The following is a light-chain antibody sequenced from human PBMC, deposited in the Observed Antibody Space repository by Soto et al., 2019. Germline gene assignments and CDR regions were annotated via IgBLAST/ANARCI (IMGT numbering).Light chain of an antibody. CDR2: EVS. J-gene: IGLJ2*01. Sequence: QPVLTQPPSASGSPGQSVTISCTGTSSDVGGYNYVSWYQQNPGKAPKLMIYEVSKRPSGVPDRFSGSKSGNTASLTVSGLQAEDEADYYCSSYAGSNNLGVFGGGTKVTVL. CDR3: SSYAGSNNLGV. V-gene: IGLV2-8*01. CDR1: SSDVGGYNY.